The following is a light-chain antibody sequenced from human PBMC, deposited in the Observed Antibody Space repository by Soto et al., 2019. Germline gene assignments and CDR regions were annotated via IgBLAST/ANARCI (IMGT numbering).Light chain of an antibody. Sequence: DFVMTQSPLSPPVTPGAPASISCTSSQSLLHTNGYTFLDWYLQKPGQSPQLLIYLGSNRASGVPDRFSGSGSGTNFTLKISRVEAEDVGVYYCMQALQTPWTFGQGTKVDIK. V-gene: IGKV2-28*01. CDR3: MQALQTPWT. J-gene: IGKJ1*01. CDR1: QSLLHTNGYTF. CDR2: LGS.